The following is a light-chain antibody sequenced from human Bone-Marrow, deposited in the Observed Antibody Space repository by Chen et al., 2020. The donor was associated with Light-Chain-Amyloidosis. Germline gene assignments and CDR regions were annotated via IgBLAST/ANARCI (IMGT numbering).Light chain of an antibody. V-gene: IGLV2-8*01. Sequence: QSALTQPPSASGSPGQSVTISCTGTSGDVGGYDYVSWYQQHPGKAPKLLIYDVTNRPSGVPDRFAGSKSGNTATLTISRVEAGDEADYYCQVWDRSSDRPVFGGGTKLTVL. CDR2: DVT. CDR1: SGDVGGYDY. CDR3: QVWDRSSDRPV. J-gene: IGLJ3*02.